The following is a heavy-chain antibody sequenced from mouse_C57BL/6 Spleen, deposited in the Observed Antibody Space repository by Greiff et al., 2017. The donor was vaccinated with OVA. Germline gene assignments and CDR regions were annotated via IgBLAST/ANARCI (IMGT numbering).Heavy chain of an antibody. CDR2: IYPGSGST. CDR3: ARFDGSFDY. J-gene: IGHJ2*01. Sequence: QVHVKQPGAELVKPGASVKMSCKASGYTFTSYWITWVKQRPGQGLEWIGDIYPGSGSTNYNEKFKSKATLTVDTSSSTAYMQLSSLTSEDSAVYYCARFDGSFDYWGKGTTLTVAS. V-gene: IGHV1-55*01. D-gene: IGHD2-3*01. CDR1: GYTFTSYW.